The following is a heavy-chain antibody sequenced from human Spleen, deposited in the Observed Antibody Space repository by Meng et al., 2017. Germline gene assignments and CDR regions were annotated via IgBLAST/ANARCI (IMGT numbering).Heavy chain of an antibody. V-gene: IGHV1-3*01. CDR2: ISAATGNR. CDR1: GYSFTSYA. CDR3: VRDPPETTLYLDC. D-gene: IGHD4-11*01. Sequence: QVQLVQSGAEVKKPGASVKISCKASGYSFTSYAIHWVRQAPGQWLEWMGWISAATGNRKYSQKFQGRVTITRDTSATTVYIELNSLTSEDTAVYYCVRDPPETTLYLDCWGQGTLVTVSS. J-gene: IGHJ4*02.